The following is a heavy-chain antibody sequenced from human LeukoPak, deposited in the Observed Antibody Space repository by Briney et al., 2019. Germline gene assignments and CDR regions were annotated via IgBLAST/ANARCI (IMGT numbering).Heavy chain of an antibody. CDR2: INYSGRT. D-gene: IGHD2-15*01. CDR1: GGSFSGYY. CDR3: ARFPCSGDSCYSGIRAFVI. Sequence: SETLSLTCSISGGSFSGYYRNWIRQPPAKGLEWIGEINYSGRTNYNPSLKSRVTISVATSKNQFSLRRRPVTAADTAVYYCARFPCSGDSCYSGIRAFVIWGQGTMVTVSS. J-gene: IGHJ3*02. V-gene: IGHV4-34*01.